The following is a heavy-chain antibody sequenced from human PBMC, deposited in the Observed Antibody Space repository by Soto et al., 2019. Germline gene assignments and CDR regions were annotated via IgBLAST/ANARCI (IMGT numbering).Heavy chain of an antibody. J-gene: IGHJ5*02. Sequence: SGTLSLTCTVSGGSIRNANYYRSWINQHPGKGREWLGDIYYTGTSYCSPSLESRVAIPVDSSQNQFSLKLGAVTAADTAVYFCARASISRCVDRSCPAWCDPWDQGTLVTV. V-gene: IGHV4-31*03. CDR2: IYYTGTS. CDR3: ARASISRCVDRSCPAWCDP. D-gene: IGHD1-26*01. CDR1: GGSIRNANYY.